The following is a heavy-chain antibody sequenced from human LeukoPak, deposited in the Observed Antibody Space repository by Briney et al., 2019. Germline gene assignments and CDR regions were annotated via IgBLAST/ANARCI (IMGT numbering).Heavy chain of an antibody. CDR3: ARGIREYFDY. CDR2: IYHTGST. Sequence: SETLSLTCTVTRVSISSYYWTWLRQAPGKGLEWIGNIYHTGSTKYNPSLQSRVTLSVDTSKNQFSLRLTSVTAADTAVYFCARGIREYFDYWGQGTQVTVSS. J-gene: IGHJ4*02. V-gene: IGHV4-59*01. CDR1: RVSISSYY.